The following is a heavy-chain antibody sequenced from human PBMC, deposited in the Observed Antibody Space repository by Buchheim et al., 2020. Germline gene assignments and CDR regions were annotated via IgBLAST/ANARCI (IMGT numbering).Heavy chain of an antibody. Sequence: EVQVVESGGGLVQPGGSLRLSCAASGFTFGRYWMHWVRQAPGGALVWVSRINEDGSHTTYTDSVKGRCTISRDNAKNTLYLQMNSLTAEDTAVYYCSKDMSGAEDSWGQGTL. D-gene: IGHD2-15*01. V-gene: IGHV3-74*03. J-gene: IGHJ4*02. CDR2: INEDGSHT. CDR1: GFTFGRYW. CDR3: SKDMSGAEDS.